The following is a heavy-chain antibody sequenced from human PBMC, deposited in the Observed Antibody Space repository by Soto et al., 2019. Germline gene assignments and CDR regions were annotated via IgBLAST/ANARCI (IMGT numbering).Heavy chain of an antibody. V-gene: IGHV2-26*01. CDR2: IFSDNER. Sequence: QVTLKESGPALVKPTETLTLTCTVSGFSLTTGKMGVSWIRQPPGKALEWLAHIFSDNERSDRTSLQGRLTIPKDTPGSQVVLSMTNVDPVDTATYYCARMNVDSYQFYYAMDVWGQGTTVTVSS. CDR1: GFSLTTGKMG. CDR3: ARMNVDSYQFYYAMDV. J-gene: IGHJ6*02. D-gene: IGHD4-17*01.